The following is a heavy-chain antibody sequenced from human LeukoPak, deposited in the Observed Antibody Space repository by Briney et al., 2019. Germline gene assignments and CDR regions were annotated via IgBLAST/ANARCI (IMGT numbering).Heavy chain of an antibody. CDR2: ISCSWST. J-gene: IGHJ6*02. CDR3: ARDRRRVQYYYGMDV. V-gene: IGHV4-31*03. Sequence: SQTLSLTCTASGGSISTGGYYWSWIPQHPGKGLEWIGYISCSWSTYYNPSLQSRVTISVETSKNQFSLKLSSVTAADTAVYYCARDRRRVQYYYGMDVWGQGTTVTVSS. CDR1: GGSISTGGYY.